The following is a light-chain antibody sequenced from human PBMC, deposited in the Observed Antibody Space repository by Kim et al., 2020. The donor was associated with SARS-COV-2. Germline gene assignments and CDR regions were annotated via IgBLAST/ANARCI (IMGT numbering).Light chain of an antibody. CDR1: QSVSSSY. Sequence: PRSLSQGERAALPCRASQSVSSSYLAWYQQKPGQAPRLLMYGASTRATGIPDRFSGSGSGTDFTLTISRLEPEDFAVYYCQQARTFGPGTKVDIK. CDR2: GAS. V-gene: IGKV3-20*01. CDR3: QQART. J-gene: IGKJ3*01.